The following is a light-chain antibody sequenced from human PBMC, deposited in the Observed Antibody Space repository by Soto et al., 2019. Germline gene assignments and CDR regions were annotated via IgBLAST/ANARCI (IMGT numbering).Light chain of an antibody. CDR1: QSVSSSY. V-gene: IGKV3-20*01. J-gene: IGKJ1*01. Sequence: EIVLTQSPGTLSLSPGERATLSCRASQSVSSSYLAWYQQKPGQAPRLLIYDASSRATGIPDRFSGSGSGTEFTLTISRLEPEDFAMYYCQHYGSSPETFGQGTKVEIK. CDR3: QHYGSSPET. CDR2: DAS.